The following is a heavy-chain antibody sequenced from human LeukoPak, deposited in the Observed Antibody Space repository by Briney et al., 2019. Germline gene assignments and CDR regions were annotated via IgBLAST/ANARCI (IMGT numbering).Heavy chain of an antibody. CDR1: GFTFSSYG. V-gene: IGHV3-33*01. CDR2: IWYDGSNK. CDR3: ARDRGSGKKMRFYFDY. Sequence: PGGSLRLSCAASGFTFSSYGMHWVRQAPGKGLEWVAVIWYDGSNKYYADSVKGRFTISRDNSKNTLYLQTNSLRAEDTAVYYCARDRGSGKKMRFYFDYWGQGTLVTVSS. D-gene: IGHD3-10*01. J-gene: IGHJ4*02.